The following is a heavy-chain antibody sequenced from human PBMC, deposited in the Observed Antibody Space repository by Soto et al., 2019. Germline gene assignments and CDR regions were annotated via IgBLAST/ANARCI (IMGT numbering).Heavy chain of an antibody. CDR3: ARGGGFWSGYYMLGYYYGMDV. CDR2: IYYSGST. Sequence: SETLSLTCTVSGGSISSGDYYWSWIRQPPGKGLEWIGYIYYSGSTYYNPSLKSRVTISADTSKNQFSLKLSSVTAADTAVYYCARGGGFWSGYYMLGYYYGMDVWGQGTTVTVSS. CDR1: GGSISSGDYY. J-gene: IGHJ6*02. V-gene: IGHV4-30-4*01. D-gene: IGHD3-3*01.